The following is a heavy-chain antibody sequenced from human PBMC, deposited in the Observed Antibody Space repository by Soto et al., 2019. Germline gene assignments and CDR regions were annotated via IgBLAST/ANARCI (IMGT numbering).Heavy chain of an antibody. CDR2: IKDGGLT. CDR1: GGSLSGYY. Sequence: QVQLQQWGAGLLKPSETLSLTCVVYGGSLSGYYWSWIRQPPGKGRACIGEIKDGGLTNYSPSLKRRATISVDTPKNQLSLKLPSVTAADTAVYYCARGQEGVVATHWDQGTLVTVSS. V-gene: IGHV4-34*01. CDR3: ARGQEGVVATH. J-gene: IGHJ4*02. D-gene: IGHD2-15*01.